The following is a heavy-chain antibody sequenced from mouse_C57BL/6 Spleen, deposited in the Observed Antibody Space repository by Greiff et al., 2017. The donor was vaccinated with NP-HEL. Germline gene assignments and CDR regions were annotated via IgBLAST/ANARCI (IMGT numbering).Heavy chain of an antibody. Sequence: VQLQPGAELVKPGASVKLSCKASGYTFTSYWMHWVKQRPGQGLEWIGMIHPNSGSTNYNEKFKSKATLTVDKSSSTAYMQLSSLTSEDSAVYYCAREDGSSYYYFDYWGQGTTLTVSS. J-gene: IGHJ2*01. V-gene: IGHV1-64*01. CDR2: IHPNSGST. CDR1: GYTFTSYW. D-gene: IGHD1-1*01. CDR3: AREDGSSYYYFDY.